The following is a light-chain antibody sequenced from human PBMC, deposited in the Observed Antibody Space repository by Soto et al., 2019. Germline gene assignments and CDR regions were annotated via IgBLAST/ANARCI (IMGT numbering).Light chain of an antibody. V-gene: IGKV1-9*01. Sequence: DIQLTQSPSFLSASVGDRVTITCRASQGISSDLAWYQQKPGNAPKLLIYAASTLQSGVPSRFSGSVSGTDFSLTVCSLPHGHLATYYCQQLKSYPFTFGPGTKVDIK. CDR3: QQLKSYPFT. J-gene: IGKJ3*01. CDR1: QGISSD. CDR2: AAS.